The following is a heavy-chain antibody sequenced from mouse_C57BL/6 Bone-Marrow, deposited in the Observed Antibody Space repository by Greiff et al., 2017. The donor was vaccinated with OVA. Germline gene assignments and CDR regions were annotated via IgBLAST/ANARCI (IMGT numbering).Heavy chain of an antibody. Sequence: EVKLMESGGDLVKPGGSLKLSCAASGFTFSSYGMSWVRQTPDKRLEWVATISSGGSYTYYPDSVKGRFTISRDNAKNTLYLQMSSLKSEDTAMYYCVRLDHYAMDYWGQGTSVTVSS. V-gene: IGHV5-6*01. J-gene: IGHJ4*01. CDR3: VRLDHYAMDY. CDR1: GFTFSSYG. CDR2: ISSGGSYT.